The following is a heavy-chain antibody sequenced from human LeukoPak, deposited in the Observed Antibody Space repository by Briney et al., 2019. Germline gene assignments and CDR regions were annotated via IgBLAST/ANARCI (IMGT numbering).Heavy chain of an antibody. J-gene: IGHJ5*02. V-gene: IGHV1-8*01. Sequence: ASVKVSCKASGYTFTSYDINWVRQATGQGLEWMGWMNPNSGNTGYAQKFQGRVTMTRNTSISTAYMELSRLRSDDTAVYYCARGGRLILGVVRGVMRRDWFDPWGQGTLVTVSS. CDR1: GYTFTSYD. CDR3: ARGGRLILGVVRGVMRRDWFDP. D-gene: IGHD3-10*01. CDR2: MNPNSGNT.